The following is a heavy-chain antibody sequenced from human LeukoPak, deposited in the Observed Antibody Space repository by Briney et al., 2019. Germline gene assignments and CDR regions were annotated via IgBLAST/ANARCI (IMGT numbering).Heavy chain of an antibody. D-gene: IGHD3-16*01. J-gene: IGHJ4*02. CDR1: GGSFSGYY. Sequence: SETLSLTCAVYGGSFSGYYWSWIRQPPGKGLEWIGEINHSGSTNYNPSLKSRVTISVDTSKNQFSLKLSSVTAADTAVYYCARGLRGPFPYPRWSQGTLVTVSS. V-gene: IGHV4-34*01. CDR3: ARGLRGPFPYPR. CDR2: INHSGST.